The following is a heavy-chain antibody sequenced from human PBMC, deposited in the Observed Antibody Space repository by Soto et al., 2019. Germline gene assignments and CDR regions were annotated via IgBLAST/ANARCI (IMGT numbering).Heavy chain of an antibody. D-gene: IGHD2-15*01. CDR3: AKDRFSRRCTGSNCFDP. V-gene: IGHV3-23*01. CDR2: ISGSGGST. CDR1: GFTFSSYA. J-gene: IGHJ5*02. Sequence: RLSCAASGFTFSSYAMSWVRQAAGKGLEWVSAISGSGGSTYYADSVKGRFTISRDNSKNTLYLQMNSLRAEDTAVYYCAKDRFSRRCTGSNCFDPWGQGTLVTVSS.